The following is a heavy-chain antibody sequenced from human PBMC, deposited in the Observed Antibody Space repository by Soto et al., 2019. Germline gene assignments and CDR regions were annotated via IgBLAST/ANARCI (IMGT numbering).Heavy chain of an antibody. CDR1: GYTFTNYD. Sequence: QVQLVQSGAEVKKPGASVKVSCKASGYTFTNYDSTWVRQAPGQGLEWMGWISTYNGNTNYAQNLQDRVTFTTDTSTSTAYMELRSLRSDDTAVYYCARRSARGGSLHPLDIWGQGTMVTVSS. V-gene: IGHV1-18*01. J-gene: IGHJ3*02. CDR3: ARRSARGGSLHPLDI. CDR2: ISTYNGNT. D-gene: IGHD3-16*01.